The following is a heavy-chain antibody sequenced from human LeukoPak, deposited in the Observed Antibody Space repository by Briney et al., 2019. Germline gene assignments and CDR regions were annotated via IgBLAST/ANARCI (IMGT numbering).Heavy chain of an antibody. CDR3: ARVLGYSYGYSAIDY. Sequence: PGRSLRLSCAASGFTFSSYAMHWVRQAPGKGLEWVAVISYDGSNKYYADSVKGRFTISRDNSKNTLYLQMNSLRAEDAAVYYCARVLGYSYGYSAIDYWGQGTLVTVSS. CDR2: ISYDGSNK. CDR1: GFTFSSYA. V-gene: IGHV3-30-3*01. D-gene: IGHD5-18*01. J-gene: IGHJ4*02.